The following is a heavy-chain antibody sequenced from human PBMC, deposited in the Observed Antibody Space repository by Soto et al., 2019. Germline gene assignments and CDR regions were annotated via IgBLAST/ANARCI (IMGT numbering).Heavy chain of an antibody. J-gene: IGHJ4*02. CDR1: GFPFSSYT. CDR2: ISYDGSNK. Sequence: PGGSLRLSCAASGFPFSSYTMHWARQAPGKGLEWVAVISYDGSNKYYADSVKGRFTISRDNSKNTLSLQMNSLRTEDTAVYYCAKVQGGQAPVDYWGQGTLVTVS. D-gene: IGHD6-25*01. CDR3: AKVQGGQAPVDY. V-gene: IGHV3-30*18.